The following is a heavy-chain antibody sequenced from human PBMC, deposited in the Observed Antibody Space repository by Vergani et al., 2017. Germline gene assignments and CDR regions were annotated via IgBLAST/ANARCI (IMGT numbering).Heavy chain of an antibody. D-gene: IGHD1-14*01. CDR1: GFTFSSYG. Sequence: QVQLVESGGGVVQPGRSLRLSCAASGFTFSSYGMHWVRQAPGKGLEWVAVIWYDGSNKYYADSVKGRFTISRDNSKNTLYLQMNSLRAEDTAVCYCAGGRNRDYYYYGMDVWGQGTTVTVSS. CDR3: AGGRNRDYYYYGMDV. V-gene: IGHV3-33*01. CDR2: IWYDGSNK. J-gene: IGHJ6*02.